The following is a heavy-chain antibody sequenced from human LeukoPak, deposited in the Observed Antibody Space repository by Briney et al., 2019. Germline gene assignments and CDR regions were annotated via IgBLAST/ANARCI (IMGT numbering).Heavy chain of an antibody. CDR3: ARARIVVVPAAIPRAYQYHYGMDV. Sequence: SETLSLICAVYGGSFSGYYWSWIRQPPGKGLEWIGEINHSGSTNYNPSLKSRVTISVDTSKNQFSLKLSSVTAADTAVYYCARARIVVVPAAIPRAYQYHYGMDVWGQGTTVTVSS. CDR1: GGSFSGYY. J-gene: IGHJ6*02. D-gene: IGHD2-2*02. CDR2: INHSGST. V-gene: IGHV4-34*01.